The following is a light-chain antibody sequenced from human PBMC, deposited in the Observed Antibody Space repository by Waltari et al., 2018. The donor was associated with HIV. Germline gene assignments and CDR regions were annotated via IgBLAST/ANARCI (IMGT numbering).Light chain of an antibody. Sequence: VLTQSPATLSLSPGERSTLSCRASQSVNYYLAWYQQKPGQAPRLLIYDASNMATGVPARFSGSGSGTDFTLTISSLEPEDFAVYYCQQRSNWPPITFGGGTKVEIK. V-gene: IGKV3-11*01. CDR2: DAS. CDR1: QSVNYY. CDR3: QQRSNWPPIT. J-gene: IGKJ4*01.